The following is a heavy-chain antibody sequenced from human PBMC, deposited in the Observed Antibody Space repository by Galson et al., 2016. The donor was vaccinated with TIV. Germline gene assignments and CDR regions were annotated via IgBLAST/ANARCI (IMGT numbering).Heavy chain of an antibody. CDR2: IHWDDDK. J-gene: IGHJ4*02. Sequence: PALVKPTQTLTLTCTFSGFSLDTNGVGVGWIRQPPGKALEWLALIHWDDDKRYSPSLMSRLTISKDTSKNQVVLTLANLDPVDTATYYCAHRFRTWYAEFWCQGILVTVSS. D-gene: IGHD6-13*01. V-gene: IGHV2-5*02. CDR3: AHRFRTWYAEF. CDR1: GFSLDTNGVG.